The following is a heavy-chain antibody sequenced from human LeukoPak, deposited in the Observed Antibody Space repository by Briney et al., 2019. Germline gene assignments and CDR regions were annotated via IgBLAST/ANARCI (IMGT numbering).Heavy chain of an antibody. CDR1: GYTFTDYY. CDR2: INLNSRGT. V-gene: IGHV1-2*02. D-gene: IGHD3-3*01. Sequence: GASVKVSCKASGYTFTDYYMHWVRQAPGQGLEWMGWINLNSRGTNYAQKFQGRVTMTRDTSISTAYMELSRLRSDDTAVYYCAMCLSGYYLGFDYWGQGTLVTVSS. CDR3: AMCLSGYYLGFDY. J-gene: IGHJ4*02.